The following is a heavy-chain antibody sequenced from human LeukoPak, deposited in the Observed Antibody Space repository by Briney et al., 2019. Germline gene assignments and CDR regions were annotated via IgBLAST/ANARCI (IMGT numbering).Heavy chain of an antibody. CDR1: GFTFSTYS. J-gene: IGHJ6*03. CDR2: ISSTSSSYI. Sequence: GGSLRLSCAASGFTFSTYSMNWVRQAPGKGLEWVSSISSTSSSYIYYADSVKGRFTISRDNAKNSLYLQMNSLRAEDTAVYYCARDLKAGVVWGSYRQIYYMDVWGKGTTVTISS. D-gene: IGHD3-16*02. V-gene: IGHV3-21*01. CDR3: ARDLKAGVVWGSYRQIYYMDV.